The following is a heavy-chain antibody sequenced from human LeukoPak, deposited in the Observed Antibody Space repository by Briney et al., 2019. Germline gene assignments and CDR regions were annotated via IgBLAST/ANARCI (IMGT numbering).Heavy chain of an antibody. D-gene: IGHD4-17*01. Sequence: ETLSLTCAVYGGSFSGYYWSWVRQAPGKGLEWVSSISSSSGYIYYADSVKGRFTISRDNAKNSLYLQMNSLRAEDTAVYYCARVSPNTVTTLQYFDYWGQGTLVTVSS. CDR3: ARVSPNTVTTLQYFDY. V-gene: IGHV3-21*01. CDR2: ISSSSGYI. CDR1: GGSFSGYY. J-gene: IGHJ4*02.